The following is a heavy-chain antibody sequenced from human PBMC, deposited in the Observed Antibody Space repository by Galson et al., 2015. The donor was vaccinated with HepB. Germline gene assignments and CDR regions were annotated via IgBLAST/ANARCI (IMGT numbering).Heavy chain of an antibody. CDR3: ARTSSGRSYFDS. Sequence: SCKASGYTFSSYYMHWVRQAPGQGLEWMGIINPSGGSTEYAQKFQGRVAMTRDTSTATVYIELSSLTSGDTAMYYCARTSSGRSYFDSWGQGTLVSVSS. CDR2: INPSGGST. J-gene: IGHJ4*02. D-gene: IGHD6-19*01. CDR1: GYTFSSYY. V-gene: IGHV1-46*01.